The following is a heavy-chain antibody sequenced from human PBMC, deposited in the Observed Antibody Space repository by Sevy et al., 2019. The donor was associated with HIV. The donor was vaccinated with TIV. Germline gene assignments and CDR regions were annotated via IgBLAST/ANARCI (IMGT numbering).Heavy chain of an antibody. V-gene: IGHV1-24*01. J-gene: IGHJ4*02. CDR1: GYTLTELS. CDR3: ATLEGIEYYFDY. Sequence: ASVKVSCKVSGYTLTELSMHWVRQAPGKGLEWMGGFDPEDGETIYAQKFQGRVTMTEDTSTDTAYMELSSLRSEDTAVYYSATLEGIEYYFDYWGQGTLVTVSS. CDR2: FDPEDGET.